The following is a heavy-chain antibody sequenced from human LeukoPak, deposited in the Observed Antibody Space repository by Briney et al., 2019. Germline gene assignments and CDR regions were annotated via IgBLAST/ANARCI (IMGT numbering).Heavy chain of an antibody. D-gene: IGHD6-19*01. V-gene: IGHV1-46*01. CDR1: GYTSTSYY. Sequence: ASVKVSCKASGYTSTSYYMHWVRQAPGQGLEWMGIINPSGGSTSYAQKFQGRVTMTRDTSTSTVYMELSSLRSEDTAVYYCARDSSGWSNRGYFDYWGQGTLVTVSS. J-gene: IGHJ4*02. CDR3: ARDSSGWSNRGYFDY. CDR2: INPSGGST.